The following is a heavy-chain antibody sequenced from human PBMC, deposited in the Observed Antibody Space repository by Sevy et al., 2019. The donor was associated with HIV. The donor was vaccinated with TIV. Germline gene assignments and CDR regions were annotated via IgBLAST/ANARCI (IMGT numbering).Heavy chain of an antibody. Sequence: GGSLRLSCAASGFTFSSYSMNWVRQAPEKGLEWISFVSGNSGAINYADSVKGRFTISRDMAKNSLYFQINGLGVDDTAVYYCARDMGGSYPPLDYWGQGTLVTVSS. D-gene: IGHD3-16*02. CDR3: ARDMGGSYPPLDY. V-gene: IGHV3-48*01. CDR2: VSGNSGAI. J-gene: IGHJ4*02. CDR1: GFTFSSYS.